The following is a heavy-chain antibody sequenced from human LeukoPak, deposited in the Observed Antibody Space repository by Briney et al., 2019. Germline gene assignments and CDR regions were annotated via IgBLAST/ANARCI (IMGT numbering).Heavy chain of an antibody. CDR3: AGVSSASTRFDP. CDR1: GGSISSGDYY. CDR2: IYYSGSP. Sequence: SQTLSLTCTVSGGSISSGDYYWTWIRQHPGKGLKWIGYIYYSGSPYYNPSLKSRVSMSVDTSKSQFSLKLSSVSAADTAVYYCAGVSSASTRFDPWGQGTLVTVSS. V-gene: IGHV4-31*03. J-gene: IGHJ5*02. D-gene: IGHD6-19*01.